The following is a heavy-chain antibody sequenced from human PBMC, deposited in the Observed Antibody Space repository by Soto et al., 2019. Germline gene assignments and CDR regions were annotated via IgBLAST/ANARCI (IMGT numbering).Heavy chain of an antibody. D-gene: IGHD3-3*01. CDR1: GDTKADSA. CDR2: INTGNGNT. J-gene: IGHJ5*02. V-gene: IGHV1-3*04. Sequence: GASVKASCKDSGDTKADSARHWVRQATRQRLEWMGWINTGNGNTRYSQKFEGRVTITRETSASTAFMELSSLRSEDTAVYYCARGPSRHYDFWSGYYPSWFDPWGQGTLVTVSS. CDR3: ARGPSRHYDFWSGYYPSWFDP.